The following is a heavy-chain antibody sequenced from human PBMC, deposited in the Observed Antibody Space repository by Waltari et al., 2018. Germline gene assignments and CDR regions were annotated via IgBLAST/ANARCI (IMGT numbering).Heavy chain of an antibody. CDR2: LYHSGST. J-gene: IGHJ4*02. V-gene: IGHV4-38-2*02. CDR3: AREDFYDGEGYFDY. D-gene: IGHD3-16*01. Sequence: QVQLQESGPGLVKPSETLSLTCAVSGYSISSGYYWGWIRQPPGKGPEWIGSLYHSGSTSYNPSLNGRLSMSVDTSKNQFFLELSSVTAADTAVYYCAREDFYDGEGYFDYWGQGTLVTVSS. CDR1: GYSISSGYY.